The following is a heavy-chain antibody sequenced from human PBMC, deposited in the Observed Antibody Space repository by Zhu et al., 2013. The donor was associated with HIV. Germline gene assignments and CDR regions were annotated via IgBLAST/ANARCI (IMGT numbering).Heavy chain of an antibody. CDR3: ARLWNYDWFDP. CDR1: GYIFADYY. D-gene: IGHD1-7*01. J-gene: IGHJ5*02. Sequence: QVQLVQSGAEVKKPGASVKISCKPSGYIFADYYIHWVRQAPGQRLEWMGWISGQNGNTNYAQDFQGRVTMTTDTSTNTAYMELRNLRSADTAVYYCARLWNYDWFDPWGQGTLVIVSS. V-gene: IGHV1-18*04. CDR2: ISGQNGNT.